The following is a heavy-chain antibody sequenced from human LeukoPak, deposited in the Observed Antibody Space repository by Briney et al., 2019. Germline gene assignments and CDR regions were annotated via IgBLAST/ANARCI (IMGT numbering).Heavy chain of an antibody. CDR3: AVVTEGRAFDI. CDR2: INPSGGST. CDR1: GYTFTSYY. Sequence: ASVKVSCKASGYTFTSYYMHWVRQAPGQGLEWMGIINPSGGSTSYAQKFQGRVTMTRDTSTSTVYMELSSLRSEDTAVYYCAVVTEGRAFDIWGQGTMVTVSS. D-gene: IGHD4-23*01. J-gene: IGHJ3*02. V-gene: IGHV1-46*01.